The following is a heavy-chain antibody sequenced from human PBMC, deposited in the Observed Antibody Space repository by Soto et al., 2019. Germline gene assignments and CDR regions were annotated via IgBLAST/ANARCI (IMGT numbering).Heavy chain of an antibody. J-gene: IGHJ5*02. CDR3: ATLPPRIEVRLLPTPT. V-gene: IGHV4-4*02. Sequence: QVQLRDSGPGLVKPSGALSLTCAVSGGSISSTNWWTWVRQSPEKGLEWIGEIYHSGSTNYNPSLRGRVTMSVDKSNNQFSLTMRSMTAADTAVYFCATLPPRIEVRLLPTPTWGQGTLVTVSS. CDR2: IYHSGST. CDR1: GGSISSTNW. D-gene: IGHD6-25*01.